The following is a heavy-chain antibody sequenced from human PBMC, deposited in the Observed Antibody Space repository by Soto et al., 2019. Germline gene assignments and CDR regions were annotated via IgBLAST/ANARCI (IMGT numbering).Heavy chain of an antibody. Sequence: ASVKVSCKASGGTFSSYAISWVRQAPGQGLEWMGGIIPIFGTANYAQKFQGRVTITADESTRTAYMELSSLRSEDTAVYYCAREGEMATIHYYYYYGMDVWGQGTTVTVSS. CDR3: AREGEMATIHYYYYYGMDV. J-gene: IGHJ6*02. D-gene: IGHD5-12*01. V-gene: IGHV1-69*13. CDR2: IIPIFGTA. CDR1: GGTFSSYA.